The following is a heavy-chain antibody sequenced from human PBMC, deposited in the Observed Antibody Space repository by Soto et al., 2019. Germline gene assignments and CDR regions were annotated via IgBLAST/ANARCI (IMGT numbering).Heavy chain of an antibody. CDR3: ARSFPYGCSGAACYQDY. J-gene: IGHJ4*02. D-gene: IGHD2-15*01. V-gene: IGHV4-59*01. Sequence: QVQLQESGPGLVKPSETLSLTCTVSGDSIGSFYWTWIRQPPGKGLVWIGYFYDSGSTHYNPSLKSRVTMAEDTSKNQFSLKLSSVTAADTAVYYWARSFPYGCSGAACYQDYWGQGTLVTVSS. CDR1: GDSIGSFY. CDR2: FYDSGST.